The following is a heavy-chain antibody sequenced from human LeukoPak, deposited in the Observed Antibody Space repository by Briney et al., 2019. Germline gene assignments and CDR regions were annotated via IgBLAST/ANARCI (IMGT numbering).Heavy chain of an antibody. Sequence: SETLSLTCTASGGSISSSDYYWGWIRQPPGKGLEWIGSIYYGGSTYYNPSLKSRVTISVDTSMNQFSLKLSFVTTADTAVYYCARALGYCSGGSCTRGYNWFDPWGQGTLVTVPS. D-gene: IGHD2-15*01. CDR1: GGSISSSDYY. CDR2: IYYGGST. J-gene: IGHJ5*02. V-gene: IGHV4-39*01. CDR3: ARALGYCSGGSCTRGYNWFDP.